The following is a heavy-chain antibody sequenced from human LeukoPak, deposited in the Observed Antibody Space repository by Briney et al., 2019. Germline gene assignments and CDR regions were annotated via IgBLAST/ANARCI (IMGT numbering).Heavy chain of an antibody. CDR3: ARLGGQWPDSSDDY. CDR1: GGTFSSYA. J-gene: IGHJ4*02. Sequence: GASVKVSCKASGGTFSSYAISWVRQAPGQGLEWMGGIIPIFGTANYAQKFQGRVTITADKSTSTAYIELSSLRSEDTAVYYCARLGGQWPDSSDDYWGQGTLVTVSS. V-gene: IGHV1-69*06. CDR2: IIPIFGTA. D-gene: IGHD6-19*01.